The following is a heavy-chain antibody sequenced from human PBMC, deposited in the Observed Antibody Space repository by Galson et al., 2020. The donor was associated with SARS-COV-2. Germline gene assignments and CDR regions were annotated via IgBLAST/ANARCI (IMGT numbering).Heavy chain of an antibody. CDR1: GGTFSSYA. J-gene: IGHJ4*02. CDR2: IIPIFGTA. Sequence: KISCKASGGTFSSYAISWVRQAPGQGLEWMGGIIPIFGTANYAQKFQGRVTITADESTSTAYMELSSLRSEDTAVYYCAAGSSGWYDYWGQGTLVTVSS. D-gene: IGHD6-19*01. CDR3: AAGSSGWYDY. V-gene: IGHV1-69*01.